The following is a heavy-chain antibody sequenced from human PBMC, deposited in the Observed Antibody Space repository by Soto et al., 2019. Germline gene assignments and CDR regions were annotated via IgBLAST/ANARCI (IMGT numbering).Heavy chain of an antibody. CDR2: IWYDGSNK. J-gene: IGHJ4*02. V-gene: IGHV3-33*01. CDR1: GFTFSSYG. CDR3: ARDRSGGRPNYYFDY. Sequence: GGSLRLSCAASGFTFSSYGMHWVRQAPGKGLEWVAVIWYDGSNKYYADSVKGRFTISRDNSKNTLYLQMNSLRAEDTAVYYCARDRSGGRPNYYFDYWGQGTLVTVSS. D-gene: IGHD1-26*01.